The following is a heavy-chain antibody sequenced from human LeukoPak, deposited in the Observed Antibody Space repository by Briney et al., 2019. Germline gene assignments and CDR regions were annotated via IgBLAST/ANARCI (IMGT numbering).Heavy chain of an antibody. V-gene: IGHV1-8*01. Sequence: ASVKVSCKASGYTFTSYDINWVRQATGQGLEWMGWMNPNSGNTGYAQKFQGRVTMTRNISISTAYMELSSLRSEDTAVYYCARGIGMLFDWPLDYYYYYGMDVWGQGTTVTVSS. CDR3: ARGIGMLFDWPLDYYYYYGMDV. J-gene: IGHJ6*02. D-gene: IGHD3-9*01. CDR2: MNPNSGNT. CDR1: GYTFTSYD.